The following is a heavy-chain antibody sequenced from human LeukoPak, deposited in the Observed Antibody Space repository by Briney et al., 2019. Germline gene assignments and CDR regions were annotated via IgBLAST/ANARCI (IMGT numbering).Heavy chain of an antibody. Sequence: SSETLSLTCTVSGGSISSYYWSWIRQPPGKGLEWIGEINHSGSTNYNPSLKSRVTITVNNSKNQLSLKMTSVTTADTAFYFCARSEINDYMNYWGQGMPVTVSP. D-gene: IGHD4-11*01. V-gene: IGHV4-34*01. CDR3: ARSEINDYMNY. J-gene: IGHJ4*02. CDR1: GGSISSYY. CDR2: INHSGST.